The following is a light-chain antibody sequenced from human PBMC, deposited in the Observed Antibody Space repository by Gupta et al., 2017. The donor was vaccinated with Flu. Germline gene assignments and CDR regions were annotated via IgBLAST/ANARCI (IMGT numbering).Light chain of an antibody. J-gene: IGLJ3*02. CDR3: QSYDSSLSDSV. CDR1: ISNIGAGYD. Sequence: QSVLTQPPSLSGVPGQSVTMSCAGSISNIGAGYDVHWYQQLPGTAPKLLIYGNSNRPSGVPDRFSGSKSGTSASLAITGLQAEDEADYYCQSYDSSLSDSVFGGGTKMTVL. V-gene: IGLV1-40*01. CDR2: GNS.